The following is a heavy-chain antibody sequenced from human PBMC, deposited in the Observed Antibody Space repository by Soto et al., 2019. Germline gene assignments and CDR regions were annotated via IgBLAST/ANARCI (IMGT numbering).Heavy chain of an antibody. CDR2: IYYSGST. CDR3: ARELSSERGPRGWRNWFDP. Sequence: SETLSLTCTVSGVSISSYYWSWVRHPPGKGLEWIGYIYYSGSTNYNPSLKSRVTISVDTSKNQFSLKLSSVTAADTAVYYCARELSSERGPRGWRNWFDPWGQGTLVTVSS. CDR1: GVSISSYY. J-gene: IGHJ5*02. D-gene: IGHD6-19*01. V-gene: IGHV4-59*01.